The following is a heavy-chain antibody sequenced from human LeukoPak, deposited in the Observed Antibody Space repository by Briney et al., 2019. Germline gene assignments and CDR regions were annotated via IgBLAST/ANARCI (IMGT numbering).Heavy chain of an antibody. CDR1: GFTLSNYW. Sequence: PGGSLRLSCAASGFTLSNYWMHWVRQAPGKGLVWVSRLHSDGTSTSYADSVRGRFTISRDNARNTLYLQMNTLRAEDKAVYYCARSGWPYYFDYWGQVTLVTVSS. V-gene: IGHV3-74*01. CDR2: LHSDGTST. CDR3: ARSGWPYYFDY. J-gene: IGHJ4*02. D-gene: IGHD6-25*01.